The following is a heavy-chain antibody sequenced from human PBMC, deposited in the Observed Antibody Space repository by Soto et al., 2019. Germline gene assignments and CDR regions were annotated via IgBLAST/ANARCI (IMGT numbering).Heavy chain of an antibody. CDR2: ISYDGGNK. CDR1: GFTFSSSG. Sequence: QVQLVESGGGVVQPGRSLRLSCAASGFTFSSSGIHWVRQAPGKGLEWVAVISYDGGNKYYVDSVKGPYTISRDNSKNTLYLQMTSLSAEDTAVYYCATDFSGWYGSSEYGFWGQGTLVTVSS. V-gene: IGHV3-30*03. D-gene: IGHD6-19*01. CDR3: ATDFSGWYGSSEYGF. J-gene: IGHJ4*02.